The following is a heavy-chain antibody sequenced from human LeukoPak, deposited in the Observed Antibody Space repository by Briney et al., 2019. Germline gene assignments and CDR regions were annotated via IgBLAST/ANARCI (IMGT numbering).Heavy chain of an antibody. CDR1: GGSFSSGSYY. V-gene: IGHV4-61*01. J-gene: IGHJ4*02. Sequence: SETLSLTCTVSGGSFSSGSYYWSWIRQPPGKGLEWIGYIYYSGSTNYNPSLKSRVTISVDTSKNQFSLKLSSVTAADTAVYYCARARYYYDSSGSVVYFDYWGQGTLVTVSS. CDR2: IYYSGST. CDR3: ARARYYYDSSGSVVYFDY. D-gene: IGHD3-22*01.